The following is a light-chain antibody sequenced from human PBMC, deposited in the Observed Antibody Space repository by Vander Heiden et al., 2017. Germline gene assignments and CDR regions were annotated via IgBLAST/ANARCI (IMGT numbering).Light chain of an antibody. CDR2: DAS. J-gene: IGKJ4*01. V-gene: IGKV3-11*01. CDR3: QQHSNWPPLT. Sequence: IVLTQSPATLSLSPGERATLSCRASQSVSSYLAWHQQKPGQAPRLLIYDASNRATGIPARFSDSRYGTDFTLTISILEPEAFAVYYSQQHSNWPPLTFSGGTKVEIK. CDR1: QSVSSY.